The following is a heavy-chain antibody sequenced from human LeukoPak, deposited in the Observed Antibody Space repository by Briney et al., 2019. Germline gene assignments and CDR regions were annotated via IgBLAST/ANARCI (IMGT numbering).Heavy chain of an antibody. D-gene: IGHD2-2*01. Sequence: SETLSLTCTVSVGSISSYYWSLIRQPAGKGLEWIGRIYTSGSTNYNPSLKSRVTMSVDTSKNQFSLKLSSVTAADTAVYYCARDAVPAARGSLYYYYGMDVWGQGTTVTVSS. CDR3: ARDAVPAARGSLYYYYGMDV. V-gene: IGHV4-4*07. CDR2: IYTSGST. CDR1: VGSISSYY. J-gene: IGHJ6*02.